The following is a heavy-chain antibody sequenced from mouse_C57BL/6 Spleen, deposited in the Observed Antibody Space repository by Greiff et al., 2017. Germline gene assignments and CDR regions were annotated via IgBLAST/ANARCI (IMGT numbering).Heavy chain of an antibody. V-gene: IGHV1-76*01. CDR2: IYPGSGNT. D-gene: IGHD1-1*01. Sequence: VQLVESGAELVRPGASVKLSCKASGYTFTDYYINWVKQRPGQGLEWIARIYPGSGNTYYNEKFKGKATLTAEKSSSTAYMQLSSLTSEDSAVYFCAREGYYGSSPYYAMDYWGQGTSVTVSS. J-gene: IGHJ4*01. CDR1: GYTFTDYY. CDR3: AREGYYGSSPYYAMDY.